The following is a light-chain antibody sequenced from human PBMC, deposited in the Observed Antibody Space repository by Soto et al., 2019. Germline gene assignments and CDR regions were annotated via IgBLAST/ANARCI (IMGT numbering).Light chain of an antibody. CDR2: GAS. Sequence: EIVMTQSPGTLSLSPGERATLSCRASQRISNSYLAWYQQKPSQAPRLLLYGASNRATGIPDRFSGSGSGTDFTLTISRLEPEDFAVYYCQQYGSSGTFGQGTKVDIK. V-gene: IGKV3-20*01. J-gene: IGKJ1*01. CDR1: QRISNSY. CDR3: QQYGSSGT.